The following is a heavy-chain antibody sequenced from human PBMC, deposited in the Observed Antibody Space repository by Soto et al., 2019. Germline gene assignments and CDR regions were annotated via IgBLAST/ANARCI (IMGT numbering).Heavy chain of an antibody. CDR3: ESDTPPPDY. CDR1: GYTFTSYA. CDR2: ISAYNGNT. V-gene: IGHV1-18*01. Sequence: QVQLVQSGAEVKKPGASVKVSCKASGYTFTSYAISWVRQAPGQGLEWMGWISAYNGNTNYAQKLQGRVTMTTDTATRTAYIELRSLRSDATAGHYCESDTPPPDYGGQGTLVNVSS. J-gene: IGHJ4*02.